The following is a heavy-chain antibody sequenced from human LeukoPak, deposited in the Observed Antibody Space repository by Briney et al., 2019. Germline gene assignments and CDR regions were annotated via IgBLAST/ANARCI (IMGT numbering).Heavy chain of an antibody. V-gene: IGHV3-53*01. Sequence: GSLRLFCAAFGFHFRNHCIQRVRQAPSKGLELVSVIYSDDGTYYADSVKGRFTISRDNSKNTVYFQMNSLRGDDTAVYYCAGGPPGRNFGWVDIWGQGTMVIVSS. CDR3: AGGPPGRNFGWVDI. D-gene: IGHD3-10*01. J-gene: IGHJ3*02. CDR1: GFHFRNHC. CDR2: IYSDDGT.